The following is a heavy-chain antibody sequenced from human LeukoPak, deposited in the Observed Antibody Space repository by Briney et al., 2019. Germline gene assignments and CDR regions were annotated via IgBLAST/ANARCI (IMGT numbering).Heavy chain of an antibody. CDR1: GFTFGDYA. CDR3: TRSYYASSDY. D-gene: IGHD3-10*01. V-gene: IGHV3-49*04. Sequence: PGRSLRLSCTASGFTFGDYAMSWVRQAPGKGLEWVGFIRSKAYGGTTEYAAPVKGRFTISRDDSKSIAYLQMNSLEAEDTAVYYCTRSYYASSDYWGQGTLVTVSS. J-gene: IGHJ4*02. CDR2: IRSKAYGGTT.